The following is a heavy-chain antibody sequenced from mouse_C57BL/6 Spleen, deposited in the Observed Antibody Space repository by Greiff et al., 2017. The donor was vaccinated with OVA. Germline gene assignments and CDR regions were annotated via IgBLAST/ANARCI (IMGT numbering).Heavy chain of an antibody. V-gene: IGHV1-69*01. CDR1: GYTFTSYW. Sequence: VQLQQPGAELVMPGASVKLSCKASGYTFTSYWMHWVKQRPGQGLEWIGEIDPSDSYTNYNQKFKGKSTLTVDKSSSTAYMQLSSLTSEDSAVYYCARSGSSYPPDYWGQGTTLTVSS. CDR2: IDPSDSYT. D-gene: IGHD1-1*01. CDR3: ARSGSSYPPDY. J-gene: IGHJ2*01.